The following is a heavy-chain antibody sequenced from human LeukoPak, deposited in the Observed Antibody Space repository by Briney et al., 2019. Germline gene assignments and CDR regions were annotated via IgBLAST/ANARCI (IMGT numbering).Heavy chain of an antibody. D-gene: IGHD2-2*01. J-gene: IGHJ5*02. CDR1: GGTFSSYA. CDR3: ARAGGEYQLLNWFDP. V-gene: IGHV1-69*13. CDR2: IIPIFGTA. Sequence: GASVKVSCKASGGTFSSYAISWVRRAPGQGLEWMGGIIPIFGTANYAQKFQGRVTITADESTSTAYMELSSLRSEDTAVYYCARAGGEYQLLNWFDPWGQGTLVTVSS.